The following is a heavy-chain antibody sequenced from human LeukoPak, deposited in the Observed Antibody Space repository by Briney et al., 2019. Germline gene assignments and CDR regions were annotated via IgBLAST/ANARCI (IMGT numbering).Heavy chain of an antibody. V-gene: IGHV3-21*01. CDR3: ARDYSAWRSSEANWFDP. D-gene: IGHD6-25*01. CDR2: ISSSSSYI. J-gene: IGHJ5*02. Sequence: GGSLRLSCAASGFTFSSYSMNWVRQAPGKELEWVSSISSSSSYIYYADSVKGRFTISRDNAKNSLYLQMNSLRAEDTAVYYCARDYSAWRSSEANWFDPWGQGTLVTVSS. CDR1: GFTFSSYS.